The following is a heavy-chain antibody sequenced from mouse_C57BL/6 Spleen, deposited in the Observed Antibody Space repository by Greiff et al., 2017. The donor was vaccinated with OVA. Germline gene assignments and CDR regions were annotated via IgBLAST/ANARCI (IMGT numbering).Heavy chain of an antibody. D-gene: IGHD2-5*01. Sequence: QVQLQQPGAELVKPGASVKMSCKASGYTFTSYWITWVKQRPGQGLEWIGDIYPGSGSTNYNEKLKSKATLTVDTSSSTPYLPLSSLTSEDSAVYYCARANYSNHWYFEVWGTGTTVTVSS. CDR2: IYPGSGST. J-gene: IGHJ1*03. CDR1: GYTFTSYW. V-gene: IGHV1-55*01. CDR3: ARANYSNHWYFEV.